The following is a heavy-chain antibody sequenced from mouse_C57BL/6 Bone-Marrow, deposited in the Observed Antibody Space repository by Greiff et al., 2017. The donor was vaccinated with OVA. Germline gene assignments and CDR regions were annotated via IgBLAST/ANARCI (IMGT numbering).Heavy chain of an antibody. J-gene: IGHJ1*03. CDR3: ARREDCRWYFDV. CDR1: GYTFTSYW. V-gene: IGHV1-62-3*01. Sequence: VQLQQSGAELVKPGASVKLSCKASGYTFTSYWMHWVSQTPGRGLEWIGKIHPYSGGTKYTDTFKGKSTLTVDKPSSTLYLQLSSLTSEDSAVYYCARREDCRWYFDVWGTGTTVTVSA. CDR2: IHPYSGGT.